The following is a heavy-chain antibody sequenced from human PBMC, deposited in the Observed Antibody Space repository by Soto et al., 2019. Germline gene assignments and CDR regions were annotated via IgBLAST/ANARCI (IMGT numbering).Heavy chain of an antibody. CDR2: IYSGGST. CDR3: ARSSSVVGHYYYYGMDV. Sequence: EVQLVESGGGLMQPGGSLRLSCAASGFTVSSNYMSWVRQAPGKGLEWVSAIYSGGSTYYADSVKGRFTISRDNSKNTLDLQMNSLRVEDTAVYYCARSSSVVGHYYYYGMDVWGQGTTVTVSS. D-gene: IGHD6-19*01. CDR1: GFTVSSNY. V-gene: IGHV3-53*01. J-gene: IGHJ6*02.